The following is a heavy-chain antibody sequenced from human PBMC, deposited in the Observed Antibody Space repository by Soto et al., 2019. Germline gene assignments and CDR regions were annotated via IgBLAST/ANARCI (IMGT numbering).Heavy chain of an antibody. CDR3: AKGGYYSLFDI. Sequence: QVPLVESGGGVVQPGRSLRLSCAASGFTFSDYVMHWVRQAPGKGLEWVAVIWYRGRDIFYADSVKGRFTISRDNSKNTLSLQMHILRVEDTAVYFCAKGGYYSLFDIWGQGTMVTVSA. CDR1: GFTFSDYV. J-gene: IGHJ3*02. CDR2: IWYRGRDI. V-gene: IGHV3-33*06. D-gene: IGHD3-16*01.